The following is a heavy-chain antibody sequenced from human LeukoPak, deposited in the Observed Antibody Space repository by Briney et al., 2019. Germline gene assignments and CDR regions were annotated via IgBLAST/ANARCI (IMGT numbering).Heavy chain of an antibody. J-gene: IGHJ4*02. CDR3: ARDKEWLVPFDY. CDR2: INSDGSST. V-gene: IGHV3-74*01. CDR1: GFTFSSYW. D-gene: IGHD6-19*01. Sequence: GGSLRLSCAASGFTFSSYWIHWVRQAPGKGLVWVSRINSDGSSTSYADSVKGRFTISRDNAKNTLYLQMNSLRAEDTAVYYCARDKEWLVPFDYWGQGTLVTVSS.